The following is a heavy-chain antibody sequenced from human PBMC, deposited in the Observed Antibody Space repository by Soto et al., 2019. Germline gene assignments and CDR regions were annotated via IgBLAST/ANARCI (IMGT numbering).Heavy chain of an antibody. J-gene: IGHJ5*02. Sequence: QITLKESGPPLVKPTQTLTLTCTFSGFSLSTSGVGVGWIRQPPGKALEWLALIYWDDDKRYSPSLKSRLTITKDTSKNQVVLTMTNMDPVDTATYYCARKNCSGGSCLFDPWGQGTLVTVSS. V-gene: IGHV2-5*02. CDR1: GFSLSTSGVG. CDR3: ARKNCSGGSCLFDP. D-gene: IGHD2-15*01. CDR2: IYWDDDK.